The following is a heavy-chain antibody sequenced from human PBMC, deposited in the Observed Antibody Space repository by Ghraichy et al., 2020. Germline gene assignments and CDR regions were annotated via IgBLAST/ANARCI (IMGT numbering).Heavy chain of an antibody. J-gene: IGHJ4*02. Sequence: GSLRLSCAASGFTFSDYPLHWVRQAPGKGLEWVALISSDGSNKYYADSVKGRFTISRDNSKNTVYLQMNSLRVEDTAVYYRARRIVGSTVSYFDYWGQGTLVTVSS. D-gene: IGHD1-26*01. CDR3: ARRIVGSTVSYFDY. V-gene: IGHV3-30*04. CDR1: GFTFSDYP. CDR2: ISSDGSNK.